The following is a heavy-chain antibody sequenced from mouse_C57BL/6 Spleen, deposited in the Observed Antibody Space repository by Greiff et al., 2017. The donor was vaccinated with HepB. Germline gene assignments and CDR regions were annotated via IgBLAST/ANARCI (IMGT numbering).Heavy chain of an antibody. D-gene: IGHD4-1*02. Sequence: QVQLQQSGPELVKPGASVKISCKASGYAFSGSWMNWVKQRPGKGLEWIGRIYPGDGDTNYNGKFKGKATLTADKSSSTASMHLSSLTSEASAVYVCARASQLVAFGYWGQGTLVTVSA. V-gene: IGHV1-82*01. J-gene: IGHJ3*01. CDR1: GYAFSGSW. CDR2: IYPGDGDT. CDR3: ARASQLVAFGY.